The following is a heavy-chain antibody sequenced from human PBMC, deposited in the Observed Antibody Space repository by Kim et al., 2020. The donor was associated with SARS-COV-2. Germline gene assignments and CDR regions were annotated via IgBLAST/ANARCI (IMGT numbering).Heavy chain of an antibody. CDR2: IYHSGRT. J-gene: IGHJ4*02. D-gene: IGHD3-22*01. CDR3: ARAGGHYYASSTYDPHYFDV. Sequence: SETLSLTCNVSGGSMRTYYWSWLRQSPGKGLEWLGYIYHSGRTNYNPSLKSRVTISVDTSRNQVSLRLSSVTAADTAVYYCARAGGHYYASSTYDPHYFDVGGRGGLVSV. V-gene: IGHV4-59*01. CDR1: GGSMRTYY.